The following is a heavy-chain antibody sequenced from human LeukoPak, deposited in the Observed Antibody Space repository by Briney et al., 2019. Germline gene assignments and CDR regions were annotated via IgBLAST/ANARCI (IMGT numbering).Heavy chain of an antibody. V-gene: IGHV3-23*01. D-gene: IGHD2-21*02. J-gene: IGHJ4*02. CDR2: ISGSGGST. CDR3: AKTGYRGGDCYFDY. Sequence: GGSLRLSCAASGFTFSSYAMSWVRQAPGKGLEWVSAISGSGGSTYYADSVKGRFTISRDNSKNTLYLQMNRLRAEDTAVYYCAKTGYRGGDCYFDYWGQGALVIVSS. CDR1: GFTFSSYA.